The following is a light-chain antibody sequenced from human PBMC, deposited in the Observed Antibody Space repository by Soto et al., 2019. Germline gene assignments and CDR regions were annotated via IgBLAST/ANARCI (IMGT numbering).Light chain of an antibody. Sequence: EIVLTHSPGTLSLSPGERATLSCRASQSVSSSYLAWYQQKVGQAPRLLIYGASSRATGIPDRFSGSGSGTDFTLTISRLEPEDFAMYYCQQYGSSPTTFGQGSKVEIK. V-gene: IGKV3-20*01. CDR3: QQYGSSPTT. CDR1: QSVSSSY. J-gene: IGKJ1*01. CDR2: GAS.